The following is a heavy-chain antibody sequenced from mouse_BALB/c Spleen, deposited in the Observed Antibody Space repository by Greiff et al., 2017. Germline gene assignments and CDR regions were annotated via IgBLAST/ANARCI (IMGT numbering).Heavy chain of an antibody. V-gene: IGHV1-63*02. D-gene: IGHD2-1*01. CDR1: GYTFTNYW. Sequence: QVQLQQSGAELVRPGTSVKISCKASGYTFTNYWLGWVKQRPGHGLEWIGDIYPGGGYTNYNEKFKGKATLTADTSSSTAYMQLSSLTSEDSAVYFCARSGGNFPYAMDYWGQGTSVTVSS. CDR2: IYPGGGYT. CDR3: ARSGGNFPYAMDY. J-gene: IGHJ4*01.